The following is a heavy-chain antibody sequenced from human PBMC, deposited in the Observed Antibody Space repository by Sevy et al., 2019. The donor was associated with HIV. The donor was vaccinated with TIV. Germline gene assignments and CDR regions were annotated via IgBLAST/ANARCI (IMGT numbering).Heavy chain of an antibody. CDR3: AGDGYCSSTSCYGYYYYGMDV. Sequence: SETLSLTCAVYGGSFSGYYWSWIRQPPGKGLEWIGEINHSGSTNYNPSLKSRVTISVDTSKNRFSLKLSSVTAADTAVYYCAGDGYCSSTSCYGYYYYGMDVWGQGTTVTVSS. CDR1: GGSFSGYY. J-gene: IGHJ6*02. D-gene: IGHD2-2*01. CDR2: INHSGST. V-gene: IGHV4-34*01.